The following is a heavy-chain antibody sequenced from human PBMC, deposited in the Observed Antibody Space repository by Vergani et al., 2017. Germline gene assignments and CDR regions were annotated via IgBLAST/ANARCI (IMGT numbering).Heavy chain of an antibody. V-gene: IGHV3-23*01. CDR2: LSSGGGDI. J-gene: IGHJ1*01. CDR3: TTAWGLYYLHGEYFQY. Sequence: EVQFLESGGGLVQPGGSRRLSCAGAGFTFDTYTLAYVRQAPGKGMEWVATLSSGGGDIFYADSVKGRFTISRDNSKNTLFLQMNSLKDEDTAVYYCTTAWGLYYLHGEYFQYWGRGTLVSVSS. CDR1: GFTFDTYT. D-gene: IGHD3-10*01.